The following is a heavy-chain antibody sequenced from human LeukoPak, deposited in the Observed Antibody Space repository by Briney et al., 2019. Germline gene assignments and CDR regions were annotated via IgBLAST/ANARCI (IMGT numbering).Heavy chain of an antibody. CDR1: GGTFSSYA. CDR2: TIPILGIA. V-gene: IGHV1-69*04. D-gene: IGHD3-22*01. CDR3: ARTIDSSGYYYSDY. J-gene: IGHJ4*02. Sequence: SVKVSCKASGGTFSSYAISWVRQAPGQGLEWMGRTIPILGIANYAQKFQGRITITADKSTSTAYMELSSLRSEDTAVNYCARTIDSSGYYYSDYWGQGTLVTVSS.